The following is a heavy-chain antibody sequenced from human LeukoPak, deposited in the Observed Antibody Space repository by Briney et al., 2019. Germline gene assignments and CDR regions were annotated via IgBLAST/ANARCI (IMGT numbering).Heavy chain of an antibody. CDR1: GFTFSSYA. CDR2: IRSSGTNT. CDR3: ARAPQFDLSVGYAGFYFDY. V-gene: IGHV3-23*01. J-gene: IGHJ4*02. Sequence: PGGSLRLSCAASGFTFSSYAMSWIRQAPGKGLEWVASIRSSGTNTYYVDSVKGRFTISRDNSEKTLSLQMNSLTAEDTAIYYCARAPQFDLSVGYAGFYFDYWGQGAPVTVSS. D-gene: IGHD3-16*01.